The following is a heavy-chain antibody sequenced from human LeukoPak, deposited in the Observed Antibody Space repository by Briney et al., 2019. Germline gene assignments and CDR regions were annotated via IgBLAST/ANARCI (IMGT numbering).Heavy chain of an antibody. J-gene: IGHJ4*02. V-gene: IGHV1-46*01. D-gene: IGHD3-22*01. CDR2: INPSGGST. CDR3: ARDSSGYLGY. CDR1: GYTFTGYH. Sequence: ASVKVSCKASGYTFTGYHMHWVRQAPGQGLEWMGIINPSGGSTSYAQKFQGRVTMTRDTSTSTVYMELSSLRSEDTAVYYCARDSSGYLGYWGQGTLVTVSS.